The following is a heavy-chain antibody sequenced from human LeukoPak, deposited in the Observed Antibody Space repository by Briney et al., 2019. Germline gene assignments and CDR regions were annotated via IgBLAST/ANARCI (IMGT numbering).Heavy chain of an antibody. CDR1: GGSFSGYY. D-gene: IGHD3-16*02. Sequence: SETLSLTCAVYGGSFSGYYWSWIRQPPGKGLEWIGEINHSGSTNYNPSLKSRVTISVDTSKNQFSLKLSSVTAADTAVYYCARRLGELSYFDYWGQGTLVTVSS. J-gene: IGHJ4*02. CDR2: INHSGST. CDR3: ARRLGELSYFDY. V-gene: IGHV4-34*01.